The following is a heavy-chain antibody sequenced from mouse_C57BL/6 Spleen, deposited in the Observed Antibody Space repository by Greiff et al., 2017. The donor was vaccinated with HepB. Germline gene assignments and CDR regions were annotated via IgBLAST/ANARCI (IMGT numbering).Heavy chain of an antibody. D-gene: IGHD2-5*01. Sequence: EVMLVESGGGLVKPGGSLKLSCAASGFTFSSYAMSWVRQTPEKRLEWVATISDGGSYTYYPDNVKGRFTISSANAKNNLYLQMSHLKSEDTAMYYCAREPETYSNYAFADWGQGTLVTVSA. J-gene: IGHJ3*01. V-gene: IGHV5-4*01. CDR1: GFTFSSYA. CDR2: ISDGGSYT. CDR3: AREPETYSNYAFAD.